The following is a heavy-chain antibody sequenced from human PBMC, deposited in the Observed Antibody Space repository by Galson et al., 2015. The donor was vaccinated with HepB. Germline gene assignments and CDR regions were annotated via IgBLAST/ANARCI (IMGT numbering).Heavy chain of an antibody. CDR3: ARDRDYYDGSGYWSGSTAWGGLDV. J-gene: IGHJ6*02. Sequence: SLRLSCAASGFAFSNYDIHWVRQAPGKGLEWVTFISYRGNNKYYADSVKGRFTISRDDAKTTIYLQMNSLRADDTAVYYCARDRDYYDGSGYWSGSTAWGGLDVWGQGTTVTVS. V-gene: IGHV3-30-3*01. D-gene: IGHD3-22*01. CDR1: GFAFSNYD. CDR2: ISYRGNNK.